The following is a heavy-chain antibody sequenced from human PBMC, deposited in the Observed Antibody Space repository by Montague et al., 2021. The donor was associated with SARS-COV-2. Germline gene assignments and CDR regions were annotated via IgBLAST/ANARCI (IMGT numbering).Heavy chain of an antibody. CDR2: IYYSGST. V-gene: IGHV4-59*01. J-gene: IGHJ4*02. CDR3: ARVFPRWLQFDPYFDY. Sequence: SETLSLTCAVYGGSFSGYYWSWIRQPPGKGLEWIGYIYYSGSTNHNPSLKSRVTISVDTSKNQFSLKLSSVTAADTAVYYCARVFPRWLQFDPYFDYWGQGTLVTVSS. D-gene: IGHD5-24*01. CDR1: GGSFSGYY.